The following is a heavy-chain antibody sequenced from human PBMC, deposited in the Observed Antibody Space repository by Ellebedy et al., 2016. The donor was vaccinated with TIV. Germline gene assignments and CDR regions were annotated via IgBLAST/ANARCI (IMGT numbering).Heavy chain of an antibody. V-gene: IGHV4-59*12. Sequence: SETLSLTCTVSGGSISSYYWSWIRQPPGKGLEWIGYIFYSGSSNYNPSLKSRVTISVDTSKNQFSLKLRSVTAADTAVYYCARGRVGAIGYWGQGTLVTVSS. CDR2: IFYSGSS. CDR1: GGSISSYY. J-gene: IGHJ4*02. D-gene: IGHD1-26*01. CDR3: ARGRVGAIGY.